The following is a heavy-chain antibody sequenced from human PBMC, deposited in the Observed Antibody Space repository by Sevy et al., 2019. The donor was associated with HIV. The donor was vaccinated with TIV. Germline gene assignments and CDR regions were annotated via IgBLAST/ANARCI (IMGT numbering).Heavy chain of an antibody. J-gene: IGHJ4*02. Sequence: GGSLRLSCAASGFIFSNYYMTWVRQAPGKGLEWVSYISDRSDTISYADSVKGRFTISRDNAKNALYLQMSSLRGEDTAAYYCARVRDRYCSGGSCYYGYFFDYWGQGTLVTVSS. CDR3: ARVRDRYCSGGSCYYGYFFDY. V-gene: IGHV3-48*01. D-gene: IGHD2-15*01. CDR1: GFIFSNYY. CDR2: ISDRSDTI.